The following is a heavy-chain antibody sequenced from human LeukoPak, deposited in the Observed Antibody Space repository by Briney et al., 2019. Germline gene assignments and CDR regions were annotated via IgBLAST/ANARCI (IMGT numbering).Heavy chain of an antibody. J-gene: IGHJ4*02. D-gene: IGHD2-2*01. V-gene: IGHV4-34*01. CDR3: ARDRGPKYQLLTYYFDY. CDR1: GGSFSGYY. Sequence: SETLSLTCAVYGGSFSGYYWSWIRQPPGKGLEWIGEINHSGSTNYNPSLKSRVTISVDTSKNQFSLQLNSVTPEDTAVYYCARDRGPKYQLLTYYFDYWGQGTLVTVSS. CDR2: INHSGST.